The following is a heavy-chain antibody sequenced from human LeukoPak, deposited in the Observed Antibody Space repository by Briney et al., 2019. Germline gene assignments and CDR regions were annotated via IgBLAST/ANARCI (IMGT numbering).Heavy chain of an antibody. CDR2: INPNSGGT. CDR1: GYTFTGYY. V-gene: IGHV1-2*02. Sequence: ASVKVSCKASGYTFTGYYMHWVRQAPGQGHEWMGWINPNSGGTSYAQKFQGRVTMTRDTSFSTAYMELSGLRSDDTAVYFCARDAVIRGSGSSNWFDPWGQGTLVAVSS. D-gene: IGHD3-10*01. J-gene: IGHJ5*02. CDR3: ARDAVIRGSGSSNWFDP.